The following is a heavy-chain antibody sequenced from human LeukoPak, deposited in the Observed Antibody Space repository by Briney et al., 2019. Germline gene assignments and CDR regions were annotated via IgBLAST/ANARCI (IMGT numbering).Heavy chain of an antibody. V-gene: IGHV3-23*01. Sequence: GGSLRLSCAASGFTFSSYAMSWVRQAPGKRLEWVSAISGSGGSTYYADSVKGRFTISRDNSKNTLYLQMNSLRAEDTAVYYCAKAYYYGSGSYPHNFDYWGQGTLVTVSS. J-gene: IGHJ4*02. CDR2: ISGSGGST. D-gene: IGHD3-10*01. CDR1: GFTFSSYA. CDR3: AKAYYYGSGSYPHNFDY.